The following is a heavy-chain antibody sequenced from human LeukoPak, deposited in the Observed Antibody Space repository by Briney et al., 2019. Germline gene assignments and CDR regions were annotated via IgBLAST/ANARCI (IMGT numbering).Heavy chain of an antibody. Sequence: ASVKVSCKASGYPFTSFGISWVRQAPGQGLEWMGWISGYNGKTNYAQNLLGRVTMTTDTSTSTAYVELGSLRSDDMAVYYCARDRVYDYSNPRGFDYWGQGTLVTVSS. J-gene: IGHJ4*02. CDR1: GYPFTSFG. V-gene: IGHV1-18*03. CDR3: ARDRVYDYSNPRGFDY. CDR2: ISGYNGKT. D-gene: IGHD4-11*01.